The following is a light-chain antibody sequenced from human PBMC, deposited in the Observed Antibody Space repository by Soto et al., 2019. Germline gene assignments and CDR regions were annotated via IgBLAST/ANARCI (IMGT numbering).Light chain of an antibody. CDR1: QNINSY. Sequence: DIQVTQSPSSLSASVGGRVTITCRASQNINSYLNWYQQKPGKAPKLLIYAASTLQSGVPSRFSGSGSGTDFTLTISSLQPEDFATYYCQQSYSLPFFGQGTKLEIK. V-gene: IGKV1-39*01. J-gene: IGKJ2*01. CDR2: AAS. CDR3: QQSYSLPF.